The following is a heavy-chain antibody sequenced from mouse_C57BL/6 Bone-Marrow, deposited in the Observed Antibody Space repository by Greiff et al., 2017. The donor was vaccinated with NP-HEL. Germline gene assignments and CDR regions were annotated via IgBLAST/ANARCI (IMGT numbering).Heavy chain of an antibody. CDR3: AYYYGSYYYAMDY. V-gene: IGHV1-22*01. CDR1: GYTFTDYN. Sequence: VQLQQSGPELVKPGASVKMSCKASGYTFTDYNMHWVKQSHGKSLEWIGYINPNNGGTSYNQKFKGKATLTVNKSSSTAYMELRSLTSEDSAVYYCAYYYGSYYYAMDYGGQGTSVTVSA. CDR2: INPNNGGT. D-gene: IGHD1-1*01. J-gene: IGHJ4*01.